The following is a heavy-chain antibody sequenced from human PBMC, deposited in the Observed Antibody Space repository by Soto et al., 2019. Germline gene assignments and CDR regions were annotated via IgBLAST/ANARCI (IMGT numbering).Heavy chain of an antibody. CDR3: ARGRYSGYDLDY. V-gene: IGHV3-13*04. J-gene: IGHJ4*02. D-gene: IGHD5-12*01. CDR2: IGTAGDT. CDR1: GFTFSSYD. Sequence: EVQLVESGGGLVQPGGSLRLSCVASGFTFSSYDMHWVRQATGKGLEWVATIGTAGDTYYPGSVKGRLTISRENAKNSLYLQMHSLRAGDTAVYYCARGRYSGYDLDYWGQGTLVTVSS.